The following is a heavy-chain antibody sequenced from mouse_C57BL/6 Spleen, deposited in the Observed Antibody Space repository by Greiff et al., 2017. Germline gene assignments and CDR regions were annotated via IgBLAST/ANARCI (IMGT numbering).Heavy chain of an antibody. Sequence: QVQLQQSGAELVKPGASVKISCKASGYAFSSYWMNWVKQRPGKGLEWIGQIYPGDGDTNYNGKFKGKVTLTADKSSSTAYMQLSSLTSEDSAVYSCAREVRETDWDYLDYWGQGTTLTVSS. V-gene: IGHV1-80*01. CDR2: IYPGDGDT. CDR3: AREVRETDWDYLDY. J-gene: IGHJ2*01. D-gene: IGHD4-1*01. CDR1: GYAFSSYW.